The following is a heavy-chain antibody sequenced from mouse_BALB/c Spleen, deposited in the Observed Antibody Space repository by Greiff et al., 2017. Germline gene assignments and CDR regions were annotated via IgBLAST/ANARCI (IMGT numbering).Heavy chain of an antibody. Sequence: EVKLMESGGGLVQPGGSLKLSCAASGFTFSSYTMSWVRQTPEKRLEWVAYISNGGGSTYYPDTVKGRFTISRDNAKNTLYLQMSSLKSEDTAMYYCARQDPIYYGFAWFAYWGQGTLVTVSA. J-gene: IGHJ3*01. V-gene: IGHV5-12-2*01. CDR1: GFTFSSYT. CDR3: ARQDPIYYGFAWFAY. D-gene: IGHD2-2*01. CDR2: ISNGGGST.